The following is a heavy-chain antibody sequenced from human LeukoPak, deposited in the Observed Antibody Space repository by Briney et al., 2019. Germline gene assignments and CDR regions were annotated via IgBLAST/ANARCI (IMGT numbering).Heavy chain of an antibody. CDR3: AKDIVVVPAAENPHDAFDI. D-gene: IGHD2-2*01. CDR1: GFTFSSYW. J-gene: IGHJ3*02. Sequence: GGSLRLSCAASGFTFSSYWMHWVRQIPGKGLLWVSYINTDGTTTNYADSVKGRFTISRDNSKNTLYLQMNSLRAEDTAVYYCAKDIVVVPAAENPHDAFDIWGQGTMVTVSS. V-gene: IGHV3-74*01. CDR2: INTDGTTT.